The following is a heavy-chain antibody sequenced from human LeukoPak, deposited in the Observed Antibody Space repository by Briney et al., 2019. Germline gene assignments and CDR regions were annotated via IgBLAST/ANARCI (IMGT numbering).Heavy chain of an antibody. V-gene: IGHV5-51*01. Sequence: GESLKISFKGSGYSFTSYWIGWVRQMPGKGLEWMGIIYPGDSDTRYSPSFQGQVTISADKPISTAYLQWSSLKASDTAMYYCARQISDSSGNFDYWGQGTLVTVSS. CDR1: GYSFTSYW. CDR3: ARQISDSSGNFDY. J-gene: IGHJ4*02. CDR2: IYPGDSDT. D-gene: IGHD3-22*01.